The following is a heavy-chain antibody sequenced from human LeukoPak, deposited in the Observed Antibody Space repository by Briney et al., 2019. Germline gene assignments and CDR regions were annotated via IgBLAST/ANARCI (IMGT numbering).Heavy chain of an antibody. CDR1: GGSFSGNY. Sequence: SETLSLTCAVYGGSFSGNYWTWIRQPPGKGLEWIGEMHHSGSTIYNPSLKSRVTISVDTSKNLFSLKLNSVTAADTAVYYCAKDGEYSSSWYQKIINRKMYYFDYWGQGALVTVSS. CDR3: AKDGEYSSSWYQKIINRKMYYFDY. V-gene: IGHV4-34*01. D-gene: IGHD6-13*01. J-gene: IGHJ4*02. CDR2: MHHSGST.